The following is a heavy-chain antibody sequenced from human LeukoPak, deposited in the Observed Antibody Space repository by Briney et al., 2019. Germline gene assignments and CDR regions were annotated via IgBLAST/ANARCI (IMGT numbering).Heavy chain of an antibody. D-gene: IGHD5-24*01. CDR1: GYTFTSYY. CDR3: ARDPRRDGYNSGHYFDY. Sequence: GASVKVSCKASGYTFTSYYKHWVRQAPGQGLEWMGIINPSGGSTSYAQKFQGRVTMTRDTSTSTVYMELSSLRSEDTAVYYCARDPRRDGYNSGHYFDYWGQGTLVTVSS. CDR2: INPSGGST. J-gene: IGHJ4*02. V-gene: IGHV1-46*01.